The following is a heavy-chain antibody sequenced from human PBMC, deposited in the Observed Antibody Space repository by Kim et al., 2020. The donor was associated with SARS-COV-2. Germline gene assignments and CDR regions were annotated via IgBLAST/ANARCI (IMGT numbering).Heavy chain of an antibody. J-gene: IGHJ4*02. CDR2: ISCDGSNK. V-gene: IGHV3-30-3*01. CDR1: GFTFSSYA. Sequence: GGSLRLSCAASGFTFSSYAMHWVRQAPGKGLEWVSGISCDGSNKYYADSVKGRFTISRDNSRNTLYLQMNSLRAEDTAVYYCARDPHSGGTGWGQGTLASVSS. CDR3: ARDPHSGGTG. D-gene: IGHD6-19*01.